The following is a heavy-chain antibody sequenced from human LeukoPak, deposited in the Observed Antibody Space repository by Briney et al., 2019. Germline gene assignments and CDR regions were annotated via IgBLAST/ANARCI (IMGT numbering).Heavy chain of an antibody. CDR2: INHSGST. Sequence: SETLSLTCAVYGDSFSGFYWSWIRQPPGKGLEWIGEINHSGSTNYNPSLKSRVTISADTSKNQFSLRLTSVTAADTAVYYCASGPLGYCSSTSCHGPDCWGQGTLVTVSS. V-gene: IGHV4-34*01. D-gene: IGHD2-2*01. J-gene: IGHJ4*02. CDR3: ASGPLGYCSSTSCHGPDC. CDR1: GDSFSGFY.